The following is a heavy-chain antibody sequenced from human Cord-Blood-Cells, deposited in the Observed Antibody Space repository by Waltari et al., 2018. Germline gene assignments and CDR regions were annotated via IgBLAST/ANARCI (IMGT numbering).Heavy chain of an antibody. D-gene: IGHD1-26*01. V-gene: IGHV1-2*04. Sequence: QVQLVQSGAEVKKPGASVKVSCKASGYTFTVYYMHWVRQAPGQGLEWMGWINPNSGGTNYAQKFQGWVTMTRDTSISTAYMELSRLRSDDTAVYYCARTSIVGATRYYYYGMDVWGQGTTVTVSS. CDR1: GYTFTVYY. CDR2: INPNSGGT. J-gene: IGHJ6*02. CDR3: ARTSIVGATRYYYYGMDV.